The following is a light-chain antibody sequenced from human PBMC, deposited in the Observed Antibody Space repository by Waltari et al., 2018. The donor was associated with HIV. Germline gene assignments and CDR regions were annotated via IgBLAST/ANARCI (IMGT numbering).Light chain of an antibody. CDR1: RSDVGAYNY. V-gene: IGLV2-14*01. CDR2: EVT. J-gene: IGLJ3*02. Sequence: QSALTQPASVSGSLGQSITISCTGTRSDVGAYNYVSWYQQHPGKAPKLMIYEVTNRPSGVSNRFSGSKSGNTASLTISGLQAEDESDYYCTSYTSSSTLVVFGGGTNLTVL. CDR3: TSYTSSSTLVV.